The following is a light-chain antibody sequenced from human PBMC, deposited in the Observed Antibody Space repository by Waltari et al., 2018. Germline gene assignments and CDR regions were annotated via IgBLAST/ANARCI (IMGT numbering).Light chain of an antibody. CDR2: GAP. J-gene: IGKJ1*01. Sequence: DVQMTQSPSTLSASVGDRVTITCLASQRASAWLAWYPRKPGKSPKLLIPGAPSLESGVPSRFSGSGSGTEFTLTICVLQPEDFATYYCQQYNTYSTFDQRTEVEIK. CDR3: QQYNTYST. CDR1: QRASAW. V-gene: IGKV1-5*03.